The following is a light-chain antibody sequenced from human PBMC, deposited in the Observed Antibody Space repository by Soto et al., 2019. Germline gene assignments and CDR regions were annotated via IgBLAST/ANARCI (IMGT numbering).Light chain of an antibody. V-gene: IGKV1-5*01. Sequence: DIQMTQSPSTLSASVGDRLTITCRASQSINNWLAWYQQKPGKAPKLLIYDASSLEGGVPSRFSGSGSGTEFTLIISGLQPDDFATYYCQQYKSYPITFGGGTKVEIE. CDR1: QSINNW. J-gene: IGKJ4*01. CDR2: DAS. CDR3: QQYKSYPIT.